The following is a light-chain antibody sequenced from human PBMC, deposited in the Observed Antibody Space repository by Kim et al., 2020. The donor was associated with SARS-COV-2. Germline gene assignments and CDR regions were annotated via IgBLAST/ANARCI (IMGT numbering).Light chain of an antibody. V-gene: IGKV3-15*01. CDR3: QQYNNFPLT. CDR2: GAS. Sequence: EIVMTQSPATLSVSPGERATLSCRASQSVSSNFAWYQQKPGQAPWLLIYGASTRATGVPARFSGRGSGTEFTLTISSLQSEDFAVYYCQQYNNFPLTFGGGTKVDIK. CDR1: QSVSSN. J-gene: IGKJ4*01.